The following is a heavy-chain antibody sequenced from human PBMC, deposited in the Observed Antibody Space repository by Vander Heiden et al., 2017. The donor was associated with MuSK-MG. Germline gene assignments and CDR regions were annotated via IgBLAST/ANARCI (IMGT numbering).Heavy chain of an antibody. CDR2: SSGRGTTD. V-gene: IGHV3-48*03. J-gene: IGHJ4*02. Sequence: EVRLEESGGGLVEPGDYLRLSCAASGFTFSSYEMNCVRQAPGKGLEWVSYSSGRGTTDFYADSVKGRFTISRDNAKNSLFLHMGRLTAEDSGLYFCAREQDFWSGTSPYFDTWGQGTLVTVSS. CDR3: AREQDFWSGTSPYFDT. D-gene: IGHD3-3*01. CDR1: GFTFSSYE.